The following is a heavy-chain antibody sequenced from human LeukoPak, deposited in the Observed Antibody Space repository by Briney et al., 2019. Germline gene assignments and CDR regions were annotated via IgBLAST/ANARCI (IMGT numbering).Heavy chain of an antibody. D-gene: IGHD4-17*01. V-gene: IGHV3-21*01. CDR3: ARDDYGDPRLSYYYGMDV. Sequence: GGSLRLSCAASGFIFSTYTMNWVRQAPGKGLEWVSSISSTSSYIFYADSVKGRFTISRDNAKNSLYLQMNSLRAEDTAVYYCARDDYGDPRLSYYYGMDVWGQGTTVTVSS. CDR1: GFIFSTYT. CDR2: ISSTSSYI. J-gene: IGHJ6*02.